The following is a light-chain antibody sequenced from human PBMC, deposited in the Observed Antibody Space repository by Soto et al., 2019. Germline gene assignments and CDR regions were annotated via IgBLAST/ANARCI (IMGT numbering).Light chain of an antibody. CDR3: KQYENLPT. CDR1: QNINNY. V-gene: IGKV1-33*01. J-gene: IGKJ5*01. CDR2: DAS. Sequence: DIQMTQSPSSLSASVGDRVTLTCQASQNINNYLNWYQQKPGRSPKLLIYDASNLEAGVPSRFRGSGSGTDFTLTISRLQPEDIATYYCKQYENLPTVGKGTRLEIK.